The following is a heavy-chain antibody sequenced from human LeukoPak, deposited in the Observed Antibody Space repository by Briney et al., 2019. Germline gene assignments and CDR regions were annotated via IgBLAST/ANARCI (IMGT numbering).Heavy chain of an antibody. J-gene: IGHJ4*02. Sequence: GASVTVSCKVSGYTLTELSMHWVRQAPGKGLEWMGGFDPEDGETIYAQKFQGRVTMTEDTSTDTAYMELSSLRSEDTAVYYCATYGKTYYYDSSGPQRGSYYFDYWGQGTLVTVSS. V-gene: IGHV1-24*01. D-gene: IGHD3-22*01. CDR2: FDPEDGET. CDR3: ATYGKTYYYDSSGPQRGSYYFDY. CDR1: GYTLTELS.